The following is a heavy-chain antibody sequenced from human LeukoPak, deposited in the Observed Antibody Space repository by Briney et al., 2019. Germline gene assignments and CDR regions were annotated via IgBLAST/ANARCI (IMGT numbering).Heavy chain of an antibody. V-gene: IGHV3-30*18. CDR1: GFTFSHYG. CDR3: AKVAKYYYGSETYYFFEH. J-gene: IGHJ4*02. D-gene: IGHD3-10*01. CDR2: ISFDAEGD. Sequence: GGSLRLSCVTSGFTFSHYGMHWVRQLPGKGLEWVAAISFDAEGDYHVDSVKGRFTISRDNAKNSLYLQMNSLRVEDTAVYYCAKVAKYYYGSETYYFFEHWGQGTPVTASS.